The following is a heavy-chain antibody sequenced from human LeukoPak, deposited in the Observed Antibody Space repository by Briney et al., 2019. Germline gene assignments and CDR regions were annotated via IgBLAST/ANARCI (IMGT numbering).Heavy chain of an antibody. CDR2: ISYDGSNK. Sequence: GGSLRLSCAASGFTFSSYGMHWVRQAPGKGLEWVAVISYDGSNKYYADSVKGRFTISRDNSKNTLYLQMNSLRAEDTAVYYCAKEGSITMVRGVINPDAFDIWGQGTMVTVSS. CDR1: GFTFSSYG. D-gene: IGHD3-10*01. CDR3: AKEGSITMVRGVINPDAFDI. J-gene: IGHJ3*02. V-gene: IGHV3-30*18.